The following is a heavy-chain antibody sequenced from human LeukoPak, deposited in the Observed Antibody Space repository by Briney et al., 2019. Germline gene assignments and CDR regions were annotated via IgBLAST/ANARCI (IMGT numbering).Heavy chain of an antibody. D-gene: IGHD3-10*01. CDR2: ISYDGSNK. CDR3: AKDRGVWAFDI. Sequence: GGSLRLSCAASGITLSSYDMHWVRQAPGKALEWVAVISYDGSNKDYADSVKGRFTISRDSSKNTLDLQMNSLRAEDTAVYYCAKDRGVWAFDIWGQGTMVTVSS. V-gene: IGHV3-30-3*01. J-gene: IGHJ3*02. CDR1: GITLSSYD.